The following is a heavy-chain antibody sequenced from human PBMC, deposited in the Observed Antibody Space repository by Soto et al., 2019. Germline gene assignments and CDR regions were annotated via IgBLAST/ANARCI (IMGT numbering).Heavy chain of an antibody. D-gene: IGHD6-13*01. CDR1: GGTFRNYA. V-gene: IGHV1-69*01. CDR3: AIPLPKQQLVRGAFDH. J-gene: IGHJ4*02. CDR2: SIPVFGTA. Sequence: QVQLVQSGAEVKKPGSSVKLSCKTSGGTFRNYAINWVRQAPGQGLEWMGGSIPVFGTANYAHTFQGRFTITADESTSTAYMELSSLRSEDTAVYYCAIPLPKQQLVRGAFDHWGQCTLVTVAS.